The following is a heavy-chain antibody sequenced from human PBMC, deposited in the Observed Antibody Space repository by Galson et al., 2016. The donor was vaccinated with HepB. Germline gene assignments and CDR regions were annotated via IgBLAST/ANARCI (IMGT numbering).Heavy chain of an antibody. CDR2: IYSSGST. D-gene: IGHD3-10*01. V-gene: IGHV4-4*07. CDR1: GDSISAFY. Sequence: SETLSLTCTVSGDSISAFYWSWIRQPAGKGLEWIGRIYSSGSTNYNPSLKSRVTMSVDTSKNQFSLRLSSVTAADTAVYYCARSRGYYGMDVWGKGTTVTVSS. J-gene: IGHJ6*04. CDR3: ARSRGYYGMDV.